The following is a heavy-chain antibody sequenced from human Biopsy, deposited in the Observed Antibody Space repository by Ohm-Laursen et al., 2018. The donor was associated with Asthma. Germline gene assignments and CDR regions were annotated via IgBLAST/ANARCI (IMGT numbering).Heavy chain of an antibody. J-gene: IGHJ4*02. Sequence: SLRLSCAASGFTVSRDHMFWVRQAPGKGLEWVSVIYSGGTSHTADSVRGRFTISRDYSKNTLYLQMHSLRAEDTAVYYCARGNSSNWSHYYFDYWGQGTLVTVSS. CDR3: ARGNSSNWSHYYFDY. CDR1: GFTVSRDH. CDR2: IYSGGTS. D-gene: IGHD2-2*01. V-gene: IGHV3-53*01.